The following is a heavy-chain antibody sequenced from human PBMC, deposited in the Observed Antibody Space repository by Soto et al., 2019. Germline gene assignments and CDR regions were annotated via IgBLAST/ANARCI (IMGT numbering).Heavy chain of an antibody. J-gene: IGHJ6*02. D-gene: IGHD2-15*01. CDR1: GGSISSYY. CDR3: ARGGVVVAATGDYYGMEV. V-gene: IGHV4-59*01. Sequence: SETLSLTCTVSGGSISSYYWSWIRQPPGKGLEWIGYIYYSGSTNYNPSLKSRVTISVDTSKNQFSLKLSSVTAADTAVYYCARGGVVVAATGDYYGMEVWGQGTTVTVSS. CDR2: IYYSGST.